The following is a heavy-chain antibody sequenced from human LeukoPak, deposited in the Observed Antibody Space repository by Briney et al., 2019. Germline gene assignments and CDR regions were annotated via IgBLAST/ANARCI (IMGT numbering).Heavy chain of an antibody. CDR1: EGTLSSYA. J-gene: IGHJ4*02. CDR3: ATLGYSGYEYYFDY. D-gene: IGHD5-12*01. V-gene: IGHV1-69*13. Sequence: SVKVSCKTSEGTLSSYAISWVRQAPGQGLEWMGGIIPMFGTPNYAQKFQGRVTITADESAYMELSSLRSEDTAVYYCATLGYSGYEYYFDYWGQGTLVTVSS. CDR2: IIPMFGTP.